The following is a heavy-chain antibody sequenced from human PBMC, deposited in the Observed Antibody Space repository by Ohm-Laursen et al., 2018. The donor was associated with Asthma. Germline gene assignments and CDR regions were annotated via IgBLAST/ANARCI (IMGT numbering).Heavy chain of an antibody. D-gene: IGHD3-10*01. CDR1: GFTFDDYA. J-gene: IGHJ4*02. CDR2: ISWNSGGI. V-gene: IGHV3-9*01. Sequence: SLRLSCAASGFTFDDYAMHWVRQAPGKGLEWVSGISWNSGGIGYADSVKGRFTISRDNSKNTLYLQMNSLRAADTAVYYCARGRRLLWFRELGRIFDYWGQGTLVTVSS. CDR3: ARGRRLLWFRELGRIFDY.